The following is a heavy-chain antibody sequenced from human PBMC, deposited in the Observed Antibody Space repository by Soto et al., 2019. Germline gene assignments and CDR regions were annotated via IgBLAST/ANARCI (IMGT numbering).Heavy chain of an antibody. CDR2: ISGGGDRT. J-gene: IGHJ2*01. CDR3: ARKVLGSTSRPDWWYFDL. D-gene: IGHD2-2*01. Sequence: EVQLLESGGGLVQPGGSLRLSWVGSGFTFINYAMNWVRQTPGKGLEWVSTISGGGDRTFDADTVKGRFTISRDNSKNTVNLQMNSRRADDTAVYSCARKVLGSTSRPDWWYFDLWGRGTLVTVSS. V-gene: IGHV3-23*01. CDR1: GFTFINYA.